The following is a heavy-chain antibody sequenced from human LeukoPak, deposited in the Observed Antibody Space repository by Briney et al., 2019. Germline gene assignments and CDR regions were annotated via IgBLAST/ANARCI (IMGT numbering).Heavy chain of an antibody. V-gene: IGHV4-59*12. Sequence: SETLSLTCTVSGGSISSYYWSWIRQPPGKGLEWIGYIYYSGSTNYNPSLKSRVTISVDTSKNQFSLKLSSVTAADTAVYYCARELVDYDFWSGYYPKYYFDYWGQGTLVTVSS. CDR1: GGSISSYY. J-gene: IGHJ4*02. CDR2: IYYSGST. CDR3: ARELVDYDFWSGYYPKYYFDY. D-gene: IGHD3-3*01.